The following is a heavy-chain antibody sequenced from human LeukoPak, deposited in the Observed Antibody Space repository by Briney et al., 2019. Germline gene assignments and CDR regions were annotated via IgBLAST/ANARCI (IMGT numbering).Heavy chain of an antibody. CDR1: GFTFSSYS. J-gene: IGHJ4*02. V-gene: IGHV3-48*01. Sequence: GGSLRLSCAASGFTFSSYSMNRVRQAPGKGLEWVSYISSSSSTIYYADSVKGRFTISRDNAKNSLYLQMNSLRAEDTAVYYCARVGYCSTTSCYWRASDYWGQGTLVTVSS. D-gene: IGHD2-2*01. CDR3: ARVGYCSTTSCYWRASDY. CDR2: ISSSSSTI.